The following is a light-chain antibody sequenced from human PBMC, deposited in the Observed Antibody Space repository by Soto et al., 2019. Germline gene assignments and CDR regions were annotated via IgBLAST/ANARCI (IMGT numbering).Light chain of an antibody. CDR3: QQRGNWPLT. J-gene: IGKJ4*01. V-gene: IGKV3-11*01. Sequence: EIVLTQSPVTLSLSPGERATLSCRASQSVSRSLAWYQQKPGQAPRLLVYDASNRATGIPARFSGSGSGTDFPLTISSLEPEDFAVYFCQQRGNWPLTFGGGTKVEIK. CDR2: DAS. CDR1: QSVSRS.